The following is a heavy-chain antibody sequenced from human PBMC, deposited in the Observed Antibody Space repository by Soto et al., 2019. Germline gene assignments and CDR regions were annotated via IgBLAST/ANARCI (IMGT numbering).Heavy chain of an antibody. CDR3: ATGSGWYSPDY. J-gene: IGHJ4*02. CDR2: INSDGSST. Sequence: GGSLRLSCAASGFTFSSYWMHWVRQAPGKGLVWVSLINSDGSSTRYADSVKGRFTISRDNAKNTLYLQMSSLRAEDTAVYYCATGSGWYSPDYWGQGTLVTVSS. V-gene: IGHV3-74*01. CDR1: GFTFSSYW. D-gene: IGHD6-19*01.